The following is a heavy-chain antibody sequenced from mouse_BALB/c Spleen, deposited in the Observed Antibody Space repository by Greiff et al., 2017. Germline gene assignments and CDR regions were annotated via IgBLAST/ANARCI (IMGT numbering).Heavy chain of an antibody. D-gene: IGHD2-1*01. Sequence: VQLKESGPGLVKPSQSLSLTCSVTGYSITSGYYWTWIRQFPGNKLEWMGYISYDGSNNYNPSLKNRISITRDTSKNQFFLKLNSVTTEDTATYYCASLYGNYNYFDYWGQGTTLTVSS. CDR1: GYSITSGYY. CDR3: ASLYGNYNYFDY. CDR2: ISYDGSN. J-gene: IGHJ2*01. V-gene: IGHV3-6*02.